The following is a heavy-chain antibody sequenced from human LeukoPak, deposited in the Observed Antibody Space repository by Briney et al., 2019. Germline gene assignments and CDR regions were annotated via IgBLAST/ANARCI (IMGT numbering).Heavy chain of an antibody. CDR2: IYYSGST. CDR1: GGSISSSSYY. Sequence: KPSETLSLTCTVSGGSISSSSYYWGWIRQPPGKGLEWIGSIYYSGSTYYNPSLKSRVTISVDTSKNQFSLKLSSVTAADTAVYYCARREMTITIFGVVITNWFDPWGQGTLVTVSS. CDR3: ARREMTITIFGVVITNWFDP. D-gene: IGHD3-3*01. V-gene: IGHV4-39*07. J-gene: IGHJ5*02.